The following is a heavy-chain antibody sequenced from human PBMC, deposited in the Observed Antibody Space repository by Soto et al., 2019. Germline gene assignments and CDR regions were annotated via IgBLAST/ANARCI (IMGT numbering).Heavy chain of an antibody. CDR3: ARVRLGAAVGERTYYFYMDI. Sequence: QGRLVQSGAEGRKPGASVRVSCKDSGYFVTGKDISWLRQAPGQGLEWLGWMKPRSGDTVYGQKFQSRVALTRCISVPTAYMTLSSLTSDGAAVYYCARVRLGAAVGERTYYFYMDIWSAGSTVTVSS. CDR1: GYFVTGKD. J-gene: IGHJ6*03. CDR2: MKPRSGDT. V-gene: IGHV1-8*01. D-gene: IGHD1-26*01.